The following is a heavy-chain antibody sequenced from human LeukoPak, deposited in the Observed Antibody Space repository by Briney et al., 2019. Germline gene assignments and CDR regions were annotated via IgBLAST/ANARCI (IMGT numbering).Heavy chain of an antibody. J-gene: IGHJ4*02. CDR3: ARVRRDGYIQLDY. D-gene: IGHD5-24*01. CDR1: GGSISSYY. V-gene: IGHV4-59*13. Sequence: PSGTLSLTCTVSGGSISSYYWSWIRQPPGKGLEWIGYIYYSGSTNYNPSLKSRVTISVDTSKNQFSLKLSSVTAADTSVYYCARVRRDGYIQLDYWGQGTLVTVSS. CDR2: IYYSGST.